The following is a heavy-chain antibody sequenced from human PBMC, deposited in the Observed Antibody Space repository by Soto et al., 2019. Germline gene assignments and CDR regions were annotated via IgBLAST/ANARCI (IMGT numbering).Heavy chain of an antibody. V-gene: IGHV3-53*01. CDR2: IYADGRT. D-gene: IGHD6-13*01. Sequence: EVQLVESGGGLIQPGGSLRLSCAPSGFTVSNNYMSWVRQAPGKGLECVSVIYADGRTYYADSVKGRFTISRDSSKNTLYIQMNSLRAEDTAVYYCARDPVDNGAAAGDYWGQGTLVTVSS. CDR3: ARDPVDNGAAAGDY. J-gene: IGHJ4*02. CDR1: GFTVSNNY.